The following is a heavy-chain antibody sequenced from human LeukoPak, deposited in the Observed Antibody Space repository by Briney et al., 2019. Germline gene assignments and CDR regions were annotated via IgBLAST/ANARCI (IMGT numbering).Heavy chain of an antibody. D-gene: IGHD2-2*01. Sequence: ASVKVSCKASGYTFTGYYMHWVRQAPGQGLEWMGWINPNSGGTNYAQKFQGRVTMTRDTSISTAYMELSRLRSDDTAVYYCAGGNKKYQLLEYYYYYYMDVWGKGTTVTVSS. J-gene: IGHJ6*03. CDR2: INPNSGGT. CDR1: GYTFTGYY. CDR3: AGGNKKYQLLEYYYYYYMDV. V-gene: IGHV1-2*02.